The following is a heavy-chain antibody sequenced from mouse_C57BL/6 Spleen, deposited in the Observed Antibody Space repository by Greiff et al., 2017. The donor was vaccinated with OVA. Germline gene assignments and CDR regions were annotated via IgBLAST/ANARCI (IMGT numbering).Heavy chain of an antibody. CDR1: GYSFTDYN. CDR2: INPNYGTT. Sequence: EVQLQQSGPELVKPGASVKISCKASGYSFTDYNMNWVKQSNGKSLEWIGVINPNYGTTSYNQKFKGKATLTVDQSSSTAYMQLNSLTSEDSAVYYCSSPPNYGSSYSWFAYWGQGTLVTVSA. D-gene: IGHD1-1*01. V-gene: IGHV1-39*01. CDR3: SSPPNYGSSYSWFAY. J-gene: IGHJ3*01.